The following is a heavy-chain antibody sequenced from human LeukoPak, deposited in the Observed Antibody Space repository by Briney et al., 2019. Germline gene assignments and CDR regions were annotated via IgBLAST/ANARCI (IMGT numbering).Heavy chain of an antibody. J-gene: IGHJ6*03. Sequence: QPGGSLRLSCAASGFTFSSYGMHWVRQAPGKGLEWVASIRYDGSNKYYADSVKGRFTISRDNSKNTLYLQMNSLRAEDTAVYYCAKIWYSSSSYYYYYYYMDVWGKGTTVTVSS. CDR2: IRYDGSNK. CDR1: GFTFSSYG. CDR3: AKIWYSSSSYYYYYYYMDV. D-gene: IGHD6-6*01. V-gene: IGHV3-30*02.